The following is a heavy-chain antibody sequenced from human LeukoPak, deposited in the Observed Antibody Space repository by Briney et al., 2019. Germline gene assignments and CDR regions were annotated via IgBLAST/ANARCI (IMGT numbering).Heavy chain of an antibody. CDR2: MNPNSGNT. D-gene: IGHD4-23*01. CDR3: ARGYGGNSGY. Sequence: GASVKVSCKASGYTFTTYAMHWVRQAPGQRLEWMGWMNPNSGNTGYAQKFQGRVTITRNTSISTAYMELSSLRSEDTAVYYCARGYGGNSGYWGQGTLVTVSS. J-gene: IGHJ4*02. CDR1: GYTFTTYA. V-gene: IGHV1-8*03.